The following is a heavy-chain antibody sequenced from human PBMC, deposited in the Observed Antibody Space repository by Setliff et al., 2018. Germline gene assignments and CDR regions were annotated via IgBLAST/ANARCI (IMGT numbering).Heavy chain of an antibody. Sequence: GGSLRLSCAASGFTFSSYSMNWVRQAPGKGLEWVSSISSSSSYIYYADSVKGRFTISRDNAKNSLYLQMNSLRAEDTAAYYCARRRGSGSFVNWFDPWGQGTLGTVSS. CDR3: ARRRGSGSFVNWFDP. J-gene: IGHJ5*02. V-gene: IGHV3-21*01. CDR2: ISSSSSYI. D-gene: IGHD3-10*01. CDR1: GFTFSSYS.